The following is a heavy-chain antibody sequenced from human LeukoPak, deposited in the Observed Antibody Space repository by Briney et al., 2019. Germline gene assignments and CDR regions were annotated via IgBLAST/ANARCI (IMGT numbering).Heavy chain of an antibody. V-gene: IGHV3-53*05. CDR1: GFTVSSNY. CDR3: ARDFFPIADSTWYEIGF. Sequence: GGSLRLSCAASGFTVSSNYMSWVRQAPGKGLEWVSVIYSGGSTYYADSVKGRFTISRDNSNNTLYLEMHSLGIEDTAVYYCARDFFPIADSTWYEIGFWGQGTLVTVSS. J-gene: IGHJ4*02. D-gene: IGHD6-13*01. CDR2: IYSGGST.